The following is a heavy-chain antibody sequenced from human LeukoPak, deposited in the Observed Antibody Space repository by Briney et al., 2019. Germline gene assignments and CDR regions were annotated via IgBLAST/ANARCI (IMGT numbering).Heavy chain of an antibody. CDR3: ARSPGPELALTNWHFDL. V-gene: IGHV3-21*01. D-gene: IGHD1-26*01. CDR1: GFTFSSYS. Sequence: PGGSLRLSCAASGFTFSSYSMNWVRQAPGKGLEWVSSISSSSSYIYYADSVKGRFTISRDNAKNSLYLQMNSLRAEDTAVYYCARSPGPELALTNWHFDLWGRGTLVTVSS. CDR2: ISSSSSYI. J-gene: IGHJ2*01.